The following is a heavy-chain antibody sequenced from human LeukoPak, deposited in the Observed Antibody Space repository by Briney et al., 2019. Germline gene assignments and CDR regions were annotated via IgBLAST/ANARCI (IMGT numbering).Heavy chain of an antibody. D-gene: IGHD1-26*01. CDR2: ISSSSSYI. CDR3: ASYSGSYISN. V-gene: IGHV3-21*01. J-gene: IGHJ4*02. Sequence: PGGSLRLSCAASGFTFSSYSMNWVRQAPGKGLEWVSSISSSSSYIYYAGSVKGRFTISRDNAKNSLYLQMNSLRAEDTAVYYCASYSGSYISNWGQGTLVTVSS. CDR1: GFTFSSYS.